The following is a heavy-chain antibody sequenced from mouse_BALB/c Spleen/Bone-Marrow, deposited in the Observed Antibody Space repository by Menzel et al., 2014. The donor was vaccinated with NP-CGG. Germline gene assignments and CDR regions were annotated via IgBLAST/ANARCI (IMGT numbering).Heavy chain of an antibody. CDR1: GFSLTSYG. D-gene: IGHD1-1*01. CDR3: ARGSYYEGAMDY. Sequence: VMLVESGPGLVAPSQSLSITCTVSGFSLTSYGVHWVRQHPGKVLEWLGVIWAGGSTNYNSALMSRLSISKDNSKSQVFLKMNSLQTDDTAMYYCARGSYYEGAMDYWGQGTSVTVSS. V-gene: IGHV2-9*02. J-gene: IGHJ4*01. CDR2: IWAGGST.